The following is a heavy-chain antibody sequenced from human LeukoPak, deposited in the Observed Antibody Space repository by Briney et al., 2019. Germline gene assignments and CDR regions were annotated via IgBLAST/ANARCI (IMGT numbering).Heavy chain of an antibody. Sequence: PGGSLRLSCAASGFTFSSYAMSWVRQAPGKGLEWVANINQDGSENYYVDSVKGRFTISRDNAKNSLYLQMNSLRAEDTAVYYCARDRDPGIRGYSGYGAYHYGLDVWGQGTTVSVSS. V-gene: IGHV3-7*05. CDR1: GFTFSSYA. D-gene: IGHD5-12*01. J-gene: IGHJ6*02. CDR3: ARDRDPGIRGYSGYGAYHYGLDV. CDR2: INQDGSEN.